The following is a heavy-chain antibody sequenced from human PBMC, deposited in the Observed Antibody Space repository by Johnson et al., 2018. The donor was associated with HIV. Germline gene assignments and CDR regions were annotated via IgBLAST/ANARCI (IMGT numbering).Heavy chain of an antibody. J-gene: IGHJ3*02. Sequence: VQLVESGGGLVQPGGSLRLSCAASGFTFSSYWMSWVRQAPGKGLEWVSVIFSGGDTYYGDSVRGRFSISRDNSKNTLYLQMKSLRADDTAVYYCARACRDGYTCDVFDIWGQGTMVTVSS. CDR1: GFTFSSYW. D-gene: IGHD5-24*01. CDR3: ARACRDGYTCDVFDI. V-gene: IGHV3-66*01. CDR2: IFSGGDT.